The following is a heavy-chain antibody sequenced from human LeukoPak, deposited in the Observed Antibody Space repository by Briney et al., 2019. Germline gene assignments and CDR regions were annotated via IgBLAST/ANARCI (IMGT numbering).Heavy chain of an antibody. CDR3: ARGPNKSDGGNSGSAWFDP. D-gene: IGHD4-23*01. Sequence: ASVKVSCKASGYTFTSYSISWVRQAPGQGIEWMGWISAYNGNRNYAQKLQGRVTMTTDTSTSTAYMELRSLRSEDTAVYYCARGPNKSDGGNSGSAWFDPWGQGTLVTVSS. CDR2: ISAYNGNR. CDR1: GYTFTSYS. V-gene: IGHV1-18*01. J-gene: IGHJ5*02.